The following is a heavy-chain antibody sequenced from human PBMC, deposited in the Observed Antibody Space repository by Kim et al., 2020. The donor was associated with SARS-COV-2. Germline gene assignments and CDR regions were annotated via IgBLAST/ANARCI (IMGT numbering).Heavy chain of an antibody. CDR2: ISGSHSYI. V-gene: IGHV3-21*01. CDR3: ARGSSLAYCSGGSCYFFDY. J-gene: IGHJ4*02. Sequence: GGSLRLSCAASGFTFTDYSMNWVRQAPGRGLEWVSYISGSHSYIYYADSVKGRFTISRDNAKSSLYLQMNSLRAEDTAVYYCARGSSLAYCSGGSCYFFDYWGQGTLVTVSS. D-gene: IGHD2-15*01. CDR1: GFTFTDYS.